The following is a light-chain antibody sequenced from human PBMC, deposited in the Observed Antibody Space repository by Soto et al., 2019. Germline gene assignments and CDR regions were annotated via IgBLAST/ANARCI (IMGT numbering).Light chain of an antibody. CDR3: QHFDTSPLCT. CDR1: QSVSSTY. Sequence: EIVLTQSPGTLSLSPGERATLSCRASQSVSSTYLAWYQQKPGQAPRLLIYASSSRATGIPDRFSGSGSGTDFTLTISRLEPEDFAVYYCQHFDTSPLCTFGPGTKVDIK. CDR2: ASS. V-gene: IGKV3-20*01. J-gene: IGKJ3*01.